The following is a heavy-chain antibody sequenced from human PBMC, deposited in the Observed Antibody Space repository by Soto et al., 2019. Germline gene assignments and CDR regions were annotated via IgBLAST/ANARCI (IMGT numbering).Heavy chain of an antibody. V-gene: IGHV4-30-4*01. CDR1: GSSISSGDYY. CDR3: ARGRYYDSSGYYGY. Sequence: SETLSLTCTVSGSSISSGDYYWRWIRQPPGKGLEWIGYIYYSGSTYYNPSLKSRVTISVDTSKNQFSLKLSSVAAADTAVYYCARGRYYDSSGYYGYWGQGTLVTVSS. CDR2: IYYSGST. D-gene: IGHD3-22*01. J-gene: IGHJ4*02.